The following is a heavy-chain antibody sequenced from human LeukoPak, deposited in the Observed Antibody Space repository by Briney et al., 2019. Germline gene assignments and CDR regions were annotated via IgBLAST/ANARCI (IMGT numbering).Heavy chain of an antibody. J-gene: IGHJ4*02. D-gene: IGHD4-17*01. CDR3: ARYRDGDRDISLDY. Sequence: PSETLPHTCTVSGDSISSYYWSWIRQPPGKGLEWIGFINNRGTTSYNPSLKGRVTISRDMSKNQFALRLSSVSAADTAVYYCARYRDGDRDISLDYWGQGTLVTVSS. CDR1: GDSISSYY. V-gene: IGHV4-59*08. CDR2: INNRGTT.